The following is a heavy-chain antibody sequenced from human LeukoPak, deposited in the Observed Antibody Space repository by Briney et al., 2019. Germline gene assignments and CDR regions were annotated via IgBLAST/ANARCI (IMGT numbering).Heavy chain of an antibody. CDR1: GFTFSSYS. CDR3: ASGVVVHRTAKDSQRGPKHKTAYYYYMDV. D-gene: IGHD2-2*01. V-gene: IGHV4-34*01. CDR2: INHSGST. J-gene: IGHJ6*03. Sequence: GSLRLSCAASGFTFSSYSMNWVRQPPGKGLEWIGEINHSGSTNYNPSLKSRVTISVDTSKNQFSLKLSSVTAADTAVYYCASGVVVHRTAKDSQRGPKHKTAYYYYMDVWGKGTTVTVSS.